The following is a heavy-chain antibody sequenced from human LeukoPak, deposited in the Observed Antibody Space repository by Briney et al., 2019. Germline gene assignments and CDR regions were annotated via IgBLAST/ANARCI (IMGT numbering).Heavy chain of an antibody. D-gene: IGHD3-3*01. V-gene: IGHV1-8*03. J-gene: IGHJ6*03. CDR1: GYTFTSYD. CDR2: MNPNSGNT. CDR3: ARTVRWSGYYRDGSMAHYYYYYYMDV. Sequence: ASVKVSCKASGYTFTSYDINWVRQATGQGLEWMGWMNPNSGNTGYAQKFQGRVTITRNTSISTAYMELSSLRSEDTAVYYCARTVRWSGYYRDGSMAHYYYYYYMDVWGKGTTVTVSS.